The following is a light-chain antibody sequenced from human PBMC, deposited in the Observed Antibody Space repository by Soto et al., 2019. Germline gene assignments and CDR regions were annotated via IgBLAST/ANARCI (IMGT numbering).Light chain of an antibody. V-gene: IGKV1-27*01. Sequence: DIQMTQSPSSLSASVGDRVTITCRASQDISVYLAWYQQQPGKVPKLLIYSASTLQSGVPYRFSGSGSGTDFTLTISSLQPEDVATYYCQKFNTAPLPFGQGTRLEIK. CDR3: QKFNTAPLP. J-gene: IGKJ5*01. CDR2: SAS. CDR1: QDISVY.